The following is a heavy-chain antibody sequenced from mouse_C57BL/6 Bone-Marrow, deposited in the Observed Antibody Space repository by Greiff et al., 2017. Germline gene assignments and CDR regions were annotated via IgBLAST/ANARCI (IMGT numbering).Heavy chain of an antibody. J-gene: IGHJ4*01. D-gene: IGHD4-1*01. CDR2: ISAGGSYS. CDR3: ARSLTSLKGDD. Sequence: EVKLMESGGGLVKPGGSLNLSCAASGFTFSSYAMSWVRQTPEKRLEWVATISAGGSYSYYPDNVKGRFTITRDNAKNNLYLQMSHLKSEDTAMYYCARSLTSLKGDDWGKGTSVTVSS. CDR1: GFTFSSYA. V-gene: IGHV5-4*03.